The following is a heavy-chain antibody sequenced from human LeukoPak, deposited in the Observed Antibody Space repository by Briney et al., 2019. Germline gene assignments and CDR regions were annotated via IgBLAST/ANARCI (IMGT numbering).Heavy chain of an antibody. D-gene: IGHD2-15*01. CDR3: ARLYCSGGSCYFNCFDP. CDR2: IYYSGST. Sequence: SETLSLTCTVSGGSISSYYWSWIRQPPGKGREWIGYIYYSGSTNYNPSLKRRVTISVDTSKNHFSLKLSSVTAADTAEYYCARLYCSGGSCYFNCFDPWGQGTLVTVSS. V-gene: IGHV4-59*01. CDR1: GGSISSYY. J-gene: IGHJ5*02.